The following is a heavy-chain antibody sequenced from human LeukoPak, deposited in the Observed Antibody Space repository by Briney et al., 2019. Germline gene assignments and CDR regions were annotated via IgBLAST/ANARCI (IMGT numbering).Heavy chain of an antibody. V-gene: IGHV4-59*01. Sequence: SETLSVTCTVSGGSISNDYWSWIRQPPGKGLEWIGYVYYSGSTNYNPSLKSRVTISVDTSKNQFSLKLSSVTAADTAVYYCATLGAARPQIYFDYWGQGTLVTVSS. CDR3: ATLGAARPQIYFDY. J-gene: IGHJ4*02. CDR2: VYYSGST. CDR1: GGSISNDY. D-gene: IGHD6-6*01.